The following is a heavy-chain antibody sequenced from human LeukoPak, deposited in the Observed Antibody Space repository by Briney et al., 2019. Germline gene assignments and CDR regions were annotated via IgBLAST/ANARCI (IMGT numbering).Heavy chain of an antibody. CDR1: GFTFSSYA. CDR3: AKPLEKYTYGGNFDY. D-gene: IGHD4-23*01. Sequence: PGGSLRLSCAASGFTFSSYAMSWVRQAPGKGLEWVSAISGSGGSTYYADSVKGRFTISRDNSKNTLYLQMTGLRAEDTAVYYCAKPLEKYTYGGNFDYWGQGILVTVSS. CDR2: ISGSGGST. V-gene: IGHV3-23*01. J-gene: IGHJ4*02.